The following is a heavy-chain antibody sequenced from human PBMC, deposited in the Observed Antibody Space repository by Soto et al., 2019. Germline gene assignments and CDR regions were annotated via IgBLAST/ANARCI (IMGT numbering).Heavy chain of an antibody. V-gene: IGHV4-31*03. CDR3: ARVNYGSGSDYYFDY. Sequence: QVQLQESGPGLVKPSQTLSLTCTVSGGSISSGGYYWSWIRQHPGKGLEWIGYIYYSGSTYFNPSLKSRVTISVDTSKNHFSLKLSSVTAADTAVYYCARVNYGSGSDYYFDYWGQGTLVTVSS. CDR1: GGSISSGGYY. J-gene: IGHJ4*02. D-gene: IGHD3-10*01. CDR2: IYYSGST.